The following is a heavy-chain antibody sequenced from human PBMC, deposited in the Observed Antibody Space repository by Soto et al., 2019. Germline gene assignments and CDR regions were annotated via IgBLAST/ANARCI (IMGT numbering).Heavy chain of an antibody. CDR2: IIPKLGSA. CDR1: GGGNLKYCR. CDR3: APGCDCYTFGAVY. Sequence: QVQLVQSGAEVKEPGSSVKVSCKASGGGNLKYCRTTWVRRAPGQGLGWMGVIIPKLGSANYAQNFQGRVTVTANESTNTVYMELSILRYDDTPVYYCAPGCDCYTFGAVYSGQGTPVTVAS. V-gene: IGHV1-69*01. J-gene: IGHJ4*02. D-gene: IGHD2-21*01.